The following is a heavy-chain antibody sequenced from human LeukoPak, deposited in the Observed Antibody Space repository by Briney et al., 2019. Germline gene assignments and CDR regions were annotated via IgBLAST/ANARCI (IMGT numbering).Heavy chain of an antibody. CDR3: AKESSGWPQGGYFDY. Sequence: GGSLRLSCAASGFTFSSYAMSWVRQAPGKGLEWVSAICGSGGSTYYADSVKGRFTISRDNSKNTLYLQMNSLRAEDTAVYYCAKESSGWPQGGYFDYWGQGTLVTVSS. CDR2: ICGSGGST. V-gene: IGHV3-23*01. J-gene: IGHJ4*02. CDR1: GFTFSSYA. D-gene: IGHD6-19*01.